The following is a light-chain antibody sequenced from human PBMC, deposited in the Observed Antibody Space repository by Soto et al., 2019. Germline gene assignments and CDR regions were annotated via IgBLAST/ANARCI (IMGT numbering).Light chain of an antibody. CDR3: HKYNHAPT. CDR2: ATS. J-gene: IGKJ4*01. CDR1: QAISSY. V-gene: IGKV1-27*01. Sequence: DIQLTQSPSSLSASVGDRVTITCRASQAISSYLAWYQQKPGKVPELLIYATSTLQSGAPSPFSGSGSGTEFTLTISSLQPEDVATYYCHKYNHAPTFGGGTKVEIK.